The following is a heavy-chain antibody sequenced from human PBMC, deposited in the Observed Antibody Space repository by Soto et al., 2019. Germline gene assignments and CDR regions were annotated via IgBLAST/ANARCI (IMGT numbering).Heavy chain of an antibody. CDR1: GYRLTNYW. D-gene: IGHD3-10*01. CDR3: ARMATIKGNFFDY. Sequence: LGESLKISCKGSGYRLTNYWIGWVRQMPGKGLEWMGIIYPGDSDTKYSPSFQGQVTISADKSISTAYLQWSSLKASDTAIYYCARMATIKGNFFDYWGQGTLVTVS. CDR2: IYPGDSDT. V-gene: IGHV5-51*01. J-gene: IGHJ4*02.